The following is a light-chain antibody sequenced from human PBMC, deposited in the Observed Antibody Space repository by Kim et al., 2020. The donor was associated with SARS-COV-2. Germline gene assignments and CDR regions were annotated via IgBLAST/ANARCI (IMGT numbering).Light chain of an antibody. CDR1: ALPKKY. J-gene: IGLJ2*01. CDR3: QSADSSGTYVV. V-gene: IGLV3-25*03. CDR2: KDS. Sequence: SPGQTARITCSGDALPKKYAYWYQQKPGQAPVLVIYKDSERPSGIPERFSGSSSGTTVTLTISGVQAEDEADYYCQSADSSGTYVVFGGGTQLTFL.